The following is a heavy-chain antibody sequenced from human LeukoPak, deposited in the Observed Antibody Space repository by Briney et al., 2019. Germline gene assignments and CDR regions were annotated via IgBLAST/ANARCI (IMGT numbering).Heavy chain of an antibody. CDR2: ISYDGSNK. D-gene: IGHD6-13*01. Sequence: GGSLRLSCAASGFTFSSYAMHWVRQAPGKGLEWVAVISYDGSNKYYADSEKGRFTISRDNSKNTLYLQMNSLRAEDTAVYYCAIILAAAGKGDYYYGMDVWGQGTTVTVSS. J-gene: IGHJ6*02. CDR3: AIILAAAGKGDYYYGMDV. CDR1: GFTFSSYA. V-gene: IGHV3-30-3*01.